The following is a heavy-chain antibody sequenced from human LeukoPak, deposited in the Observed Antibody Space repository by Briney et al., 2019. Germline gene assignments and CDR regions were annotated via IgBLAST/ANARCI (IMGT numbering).Heavy chain of an antibody. CDR3: ARGPGDYYAFRSGYLTFDY. CDR2: ISAYNGNT. J-gene: IGHJ4*02. V-gene: IGHV1-18*01. Sequence: ASVKVSCKASGYTFSNYGISWARQAPGQGLEWMGWISAYNGNTNYAQKLQGRVSMTTDTSTSTAYMELRSLRSDDTAVYYCARGPGDYYAFRSGYLTFDYWGQGTLVTVSS. D-gene: IGHD3-3*01. CDR1: GYTFSNYG.